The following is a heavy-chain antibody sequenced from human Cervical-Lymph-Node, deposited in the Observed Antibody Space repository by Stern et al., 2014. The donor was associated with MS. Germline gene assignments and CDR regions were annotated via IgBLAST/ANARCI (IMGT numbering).Heavy chain of an antibody. Sequence: QVQLMQSGAEVKKPGASVKVSCKASGYIFTTSTIHWVRQAPGQRLEWMGWIHTGTGDTNHSATFQDRVTITRDTSAYTAYMELRGLTSKDTAVYYCARGGYCTSTTCYFRGNWFDPWGQGTLVTVSS. CDR2: IHTGTGDT. CDR3: ARGGYCTSTTCYFRGNWFDP. V-gene: IGHV1-3*04. J-gene: IGHJ5*02. D-gene: IGHD2-15*01. CDR1: GYIFTTST.